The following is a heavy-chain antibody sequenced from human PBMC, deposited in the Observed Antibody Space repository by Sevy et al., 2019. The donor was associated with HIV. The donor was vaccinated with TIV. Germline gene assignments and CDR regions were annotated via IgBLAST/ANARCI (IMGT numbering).Heavy chain of an antibody. J-gene: IGHJ4*02. CDR2: IKSKTDGGTTTDGGTT. CDR3: TTDLHSYYYDSSAYYY. CDR1: GFTLSDAW. V-gene: IGHV3-15*07. D-gene: IGHD3-22*01. Sequence: GGSLRLSCAASGFTLSDAWMNWVRQAPGKGLEWVGRIKSKTDGGTTTDGGTTDYAAPVKGKFTISRDDSKNTLYLQMNSLKTEDTAVYYCTTDLHSYYYDSSAYYYWGQGTLVTVSS.